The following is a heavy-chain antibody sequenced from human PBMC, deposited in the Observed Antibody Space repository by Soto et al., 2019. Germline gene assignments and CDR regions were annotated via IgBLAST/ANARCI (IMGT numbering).Heavy chain of an antibody. J-gene: IGHJ4*02. V-gene: IGHV3-23*01. CDR2: ISGSGGST. Sequence: GGSLRLSCAASGFTFSSYAMSWVRQAPGKGLEWVSAISGSGGSTYYADSVKGRSTISRDNSKNTLYLQMNSLRAEDTAVYYCAKDLNYDSSGYGYWGQGTLVTVSS. CDR3: AKDLNYDSSGYGY. CDR1: GFTFSSYA. D-gene: IGHD3-22*01.